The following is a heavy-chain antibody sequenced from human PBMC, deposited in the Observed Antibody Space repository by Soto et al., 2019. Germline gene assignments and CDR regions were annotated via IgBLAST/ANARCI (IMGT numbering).Heavy chain of an antibody. CDR2: IYHSGST. J-gene: IGHJ4*02. V-gene: IGHV4-4*02. D-gene: IGHD6-13*01. CDR1: GGSIISSNW. Sequence: SETLSLSWAVSGGSIISSNWWSWVRQPTGKGLEWIGEIYHSGSTNYNPSLKSRVTISVDKSKNQFSLKLSSVTAADTAVYYCARDLSSSFYYFDYWGQGTLVTVSS. CDR3: ARDLSSSFYYFDY.